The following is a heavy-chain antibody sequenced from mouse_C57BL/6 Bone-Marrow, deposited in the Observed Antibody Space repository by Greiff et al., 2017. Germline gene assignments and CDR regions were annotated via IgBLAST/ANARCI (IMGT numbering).Heavy chain of an antibody. D-gene: IGHD1-1*01. J-gene: IGHJ1*03. Sequence: EVQLQQPGAELVRPGASVKLSCTASGFTFNDYCMHWVKQRPEQGLEWIGWIDPANGDTEYDSKFKGKATITEDTSSNTAYLQLSSLTSEDAAVYYCTTGEKCGSSYVGCYFADWGKGTMVTVSA. CDR1: GFTFNDYC. CDR2: IDPANGDT. CDR3: TTGEKCGSSYVGCYFAD. V-gene: IGHV14-4*01.